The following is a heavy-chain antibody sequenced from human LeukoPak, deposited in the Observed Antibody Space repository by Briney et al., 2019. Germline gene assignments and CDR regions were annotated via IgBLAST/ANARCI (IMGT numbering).Heavy chain of an antibody. CDR1: GGSFSGYY. V-gene: IGHV4-34*01. CDR3: ARGRQEVSMIVVVMTGVSYYLDV. J-gene: IGHJ6*03. D-gene: IGHD3-22*01. CDR2: INPSGRI. Sequence: PSETLSLTCAVYGGSFSGYYWTWIRQAPGKGLEWNGEINPSGRISYNPSLKSRLTISVDASKNQFCLNLRSLTAADTAVYYCARGRQEVSMIVVVMTGVSYYLDVWGKGTTVTVS.